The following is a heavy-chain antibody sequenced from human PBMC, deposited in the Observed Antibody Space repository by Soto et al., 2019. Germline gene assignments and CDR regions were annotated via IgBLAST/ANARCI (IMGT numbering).Heavy chain of an antibody. J-gene: IGHJ4*02. CDR1: GFSLNTNGVG. CDR2: IYWDDDR. Sequence: QITLKESGPTLVKPTQTLTXTCTFSGFSLNTNGVGVGWIRQPPGKALEWLALIYWDDDRRYSPSLKSRLTITKDTSKNQVVLTMTNMDPVDTXXXXXXXXXXXXXXFDYWGQGTLVTVSS. V-gene: IGHV2-5*02. CDR3: XXXXXXXXXFDY.